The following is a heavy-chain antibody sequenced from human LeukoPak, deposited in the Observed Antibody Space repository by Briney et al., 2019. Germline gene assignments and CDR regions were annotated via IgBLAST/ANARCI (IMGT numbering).Heavy chain of an antibody. CDR2: INHSGST. Sequence: SETLSLTCAVYGGSFSGYYWSWIRQPPGKGLQWIGEINHSGSTNYNASLKSRVTISVDTSKNQFSLRLSSVTAADTAVYYCAPRGDIEHSYGYGKWFDPWGQGTRVTVSS. V-gene: IGHV4-34*01. CDR3: APRGDIEHSYGYGKWFDP. D-gene: IGHD5-18*01. CDR1: GGSFSGYY. J-gene: IGHJ5*02.